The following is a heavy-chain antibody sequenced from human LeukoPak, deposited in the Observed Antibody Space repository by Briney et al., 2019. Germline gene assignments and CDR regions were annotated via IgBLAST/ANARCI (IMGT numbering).Heavy chain of an antibody. CDR1: GDSVSSNSAA. D-gene: IGHD6-19*01. CDR2: TYYRSKWYN. J-gene: IGHJ5*02. V-gene: IGHV6-1*01. CDR3: ARGDSSGWYGNWFDP. Sequence: SQTLSLTCAISGDSVSSNSAAWNWNRHSPSLGLEWLGRTYYRSKWYNDYAVSVKIRITINPDTSKNQFSLQLNSVTPEDTAVYYCARGDSSGWYGNWFDPWGQGTLVTVSS.